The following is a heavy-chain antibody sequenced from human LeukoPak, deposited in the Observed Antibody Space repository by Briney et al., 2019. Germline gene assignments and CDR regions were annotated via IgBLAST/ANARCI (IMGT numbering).Heavy chain of an antibody. CDR1: GVSISSYY. Sequence: SEALSLTCTVSGVSISSYYWSWIRQPPGKGLEWIGYIYYSGSTNYSPSLKSRVTISLDTSKNQFSLKLSSVTAADTAVYYCARHDGSSWYYAFDVWGQGTTVTVSS. CDR3: ARHDGSSWYYAFDV. D-gene: IGHD6-13*01. V-gene: IGHV4-59*08. J-gene: IGHJ3*01. CDR2: IYYSGST.